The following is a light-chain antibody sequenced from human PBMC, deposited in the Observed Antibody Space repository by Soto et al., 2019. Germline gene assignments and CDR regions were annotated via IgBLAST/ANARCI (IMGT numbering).Light chain of an antibody. Sequence: QSVLTQPASVSGSPGQSITISCTGTNSDVGSYNLVSWYQQHPGKAPKLMIYEGTKRPSGVSNRFSGSKSGDTASLTISGLQAEDEADYYFCSHAGSSTYVFGTGTKLTVL. CDR1: NSDVGSYNL. V-gene: IGLV2-23*01. CDR3: CSHAGSSTYV. CDR2: EGT. J-gene: IGLJ1*01.